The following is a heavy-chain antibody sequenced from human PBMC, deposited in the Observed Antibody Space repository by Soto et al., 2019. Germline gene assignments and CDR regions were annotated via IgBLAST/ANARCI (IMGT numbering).Heavy chain of an antibody. Sequence: ASVKVSCKASGYTFTNYAMHWVRQTPGQRLEWMGWIIAGNGNTKYSQKFQGRVTITRDTSASTAYMELRSLRSADTAVYYCAREGYCSSTSCFDYWGQGTLVTVSS. CDR3: AREGYCSSTSCFDY. CDR2: IIAGNGNT. V-gene: IGHV1-3*01. D-gene: IGHD2-2*01. J-gene: IGHJ4*02. CDR1: GYTFTNYA.